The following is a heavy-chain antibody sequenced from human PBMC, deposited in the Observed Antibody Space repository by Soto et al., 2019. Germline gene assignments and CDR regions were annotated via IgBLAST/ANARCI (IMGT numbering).Heavy chain of an antibody. CDR3: ARDQLEGNWFDP. V-gene: IGHV4-30-4*01. D-gene: IGHD1-1*01. J-gene: IGHJ5*02. CDR1: GGSISSGDYY. Sequence: SETLSLTCTVSGGSISSGDYYWSWIRQPPGKGLEWIGYIYYNGSTYYNPSLKSRVTISVDTSKNQFSLKLSSVTAADTAVYYCARDQLEGNWFDPWGQGTLVTVSS. CDR2: IYYNGST.